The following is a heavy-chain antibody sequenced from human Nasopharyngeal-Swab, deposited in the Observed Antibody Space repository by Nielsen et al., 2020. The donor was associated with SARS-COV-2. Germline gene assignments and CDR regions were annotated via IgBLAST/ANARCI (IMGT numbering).Heavy chain of an antibody. Sequence: WILQPPGKGLEWVAVISYDGSNKYYADSVKGRFTISRDNSKNTLYLQMNSLRAEDTAVYYCARTDSSGYYPVTYYYYGMDVWGKGTTVTVSS. CDR2: ISYDGSNK. D-gene: IGHD3-22*01. V-gene: IGHV3-30-3*01. CDR3: ARTDSSGYYPVTYYYYGMDV. J-gene: IGHJ6*04.